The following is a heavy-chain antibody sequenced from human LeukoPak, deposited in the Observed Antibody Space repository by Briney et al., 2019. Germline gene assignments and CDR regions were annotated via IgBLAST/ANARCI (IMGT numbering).Heavy chain of an antibody. CDR3: ARGPLRYFDWLLGERWFDP. D-gene: IGHD3-9*01. CDR2: INHVGST. Sequence: SETLSLTCAVYGGSFSGYYWSWIREPPGKGLEWIGEINHVGSTNYNPSLKSRVTISVDTSKNQFSLKLSSVTAADTAVYYCARGPLRYFDWLLGERWFDPWGQGTLVTVSS. J-gene: IGHJ5*02. CDR1: GGSFSGYY. V-gene: IGHV4-34*01.